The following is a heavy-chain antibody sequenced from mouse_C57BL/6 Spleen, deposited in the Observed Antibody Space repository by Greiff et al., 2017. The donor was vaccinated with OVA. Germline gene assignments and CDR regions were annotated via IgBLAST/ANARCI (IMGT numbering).Heavy chain of an antibody. D-gene: IGHD1-1*01. Sequence: EVKLVESGGGLVKPGGSLKLSCAASGFTFSSYAMSWVRQTPEKRLEWVATISDGGSYTYYPANVKGRFTISRDNAKNNLYLQMSHLKSEDTAMYYCARGRYYYGSSHAMDYWGQGTSVTVSS. V-gene: IGHV5-4*03. CDR3: ARGRYYYGSSHAMDY. J-gene: IGHJ4*01. CDR1: GFTFSSYA. CDR2: ISDGGSYT.